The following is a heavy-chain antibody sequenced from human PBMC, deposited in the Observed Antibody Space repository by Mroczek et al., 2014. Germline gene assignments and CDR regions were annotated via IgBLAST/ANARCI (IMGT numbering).Heavy chain of an antibody. CDR3: ARSVDTAMVTDY. J-gene: IGHJ4*02. D-gene: IGHD5-18*01. CDR2: MNPNSGNT. CDR1: GYTFTSYD. V-gene: IGHV1-8*01. Sequence: QVQLQQSGAEVKKPGASVKVSCKASGYTFTSYDINWVRQATGQGLEWMGWMNPNSGNTGYAQKFQGRVTMTRNTSISTAYMELSSLRSEDTAVYYCARSVDTAMVTDYWGQGTLVTVSS.